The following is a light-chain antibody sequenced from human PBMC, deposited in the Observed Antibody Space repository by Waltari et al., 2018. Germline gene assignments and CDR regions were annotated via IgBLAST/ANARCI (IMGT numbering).Light chain of an antibody. CDR3: CSYAGXXTXV. Sequence: SALXQPAXXSGSPXXSITISXPGTSSDVGGXNYVSWYQQHPGKAPKLMIYDVSXRPSXXXXXXXGSKSXNXASLTXSXXXAEDEAXXYXCSYAGXXTXVFGGXTXXTVL. V-gene: IGLV2-23*02. CDR1: SSDVGGXNY. CDR2: DVS. J-gene: IGLJ2*01.